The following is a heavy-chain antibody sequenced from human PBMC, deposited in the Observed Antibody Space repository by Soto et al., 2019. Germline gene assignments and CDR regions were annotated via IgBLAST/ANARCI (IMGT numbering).Heavy chain of an antibody. D-gene: IGHD6-13*01. CDR2: IYTSGST. CDR1: GGSISSYY. CDR3: ARDAAAGTSVWFDP. V-gene: IGHV4-4*07. J-gene: IGHJ5*02. Sequence: QVQLQESGPGLVKPSETLSLTCTVSGGSISSYYWSWIRQPAGKGLEWIGRIYTSGSTNYNPSLKSRVTISVDTSKNQFSLKLSSVTAADTAVDYCARDAAAGTSVWFDPWGQGTLVTVSS.